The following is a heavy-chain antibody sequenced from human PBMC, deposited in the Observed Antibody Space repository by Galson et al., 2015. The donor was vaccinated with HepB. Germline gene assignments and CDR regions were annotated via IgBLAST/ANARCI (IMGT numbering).Heavy chain of an antibody. J-gene: IGHJ4*02. CDR1: GFTFSSYG. CDR3: ARHGISGGSIDY. V-gene: IGHV3-33*01. Sequence: SLRLSCAASGFTFSSYGMHWVRQAPGKGLEWVAVIWYDGSNKYYADSVKGRFTISRDNSKNTLYLQMNSLRAEDTAVYYCARHGISGGSIDYWGQGTLVTVSS. CDR2: IWYDGSNK. D-gene: IGHD1-26*01.